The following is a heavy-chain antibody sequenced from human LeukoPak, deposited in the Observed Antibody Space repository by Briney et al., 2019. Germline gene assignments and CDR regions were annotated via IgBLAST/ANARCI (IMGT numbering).Heavy chain of an antibody. J-gene: IGHJ4*02. V-gene: IGHV3-33*03. Sequence: PGGSLRLSCAASGFTFTNYPMHWVRQAPGKGLEWVAVLWSDGIKTDYADSVKGRFTISRDDSKNTLYLQMNSLRAEDTAVYYCAKVGDYYDSSGYYYFDYWGQGTLVTVSS. CDR2: LWSDGIKT. CDR1: GFTFTNYP. D-gene: IGHD3-22*01. CDR3: AKVGDYYDSSGYYYFDY.